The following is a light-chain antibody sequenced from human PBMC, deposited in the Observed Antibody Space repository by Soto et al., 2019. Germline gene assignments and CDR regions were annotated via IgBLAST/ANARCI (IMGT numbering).Light chain of an antibody. Sequence: QSALTQPPSASGSPGQSVTISCTGTSIDVGGYNYVSWYQQHPGKAPKLIIYEVSKRPSGVPDRFSGSKSGNTASLTVSGLQAEDEAEYYCSSFAGSNNVIFGGGTKLTVL. CDR1: SIDVGGYNY. J-gene: IGLJ2*01. CDR3: SSFAGSNNVI. CDR2: EVS. V-gene: IGLV2-8*01.